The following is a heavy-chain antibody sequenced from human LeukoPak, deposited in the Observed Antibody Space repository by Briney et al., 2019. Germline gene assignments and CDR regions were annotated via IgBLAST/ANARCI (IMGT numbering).Heavy chain of an antibody. D-gene: IGHD6-13*01. J-gene: IGHJ4*02. Sequence: GSLRLSCAAYGFSFSSYPMNWVRQAPGKGLEWVSAISGSGGSTYYADSVKGRFTIARANSKNTLYLQMKSLRAEDTAVYYCARDLMGIAYRGAFYYWGQGTLVTVSS. CDR3: ARDLMGIAYRGAFYY. V-gene: IGHV3-23*01. CDR2: ISGSGGST. CDR1: GFSFSSYP.